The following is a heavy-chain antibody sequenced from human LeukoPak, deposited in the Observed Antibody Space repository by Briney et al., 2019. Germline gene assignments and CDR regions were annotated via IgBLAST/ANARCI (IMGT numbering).Heavy chain of an antibody. CDR1: GGXISSYY. CDR2: IHTSGST. D-gene: IGHD2-15*01. Sequence: SETLSLTCTVSGGXISSYYWSWIRQPAGKGLEWIWRIHTSGSTNYNPSLKSRVTMSVDTSKNQFSLKLSSVTAADTAVYYCARDRGYCSGGSCYSYYYYGMDVWGQGTTVTVSS. J-gene: IGHJ6*02. V-gene: IGHV4-4*07. CDR3: ARDRGYCSGGSCYSYYYYGMDV.